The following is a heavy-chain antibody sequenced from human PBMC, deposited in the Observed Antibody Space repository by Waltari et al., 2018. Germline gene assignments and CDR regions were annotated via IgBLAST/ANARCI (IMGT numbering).Heavy chain of an antibody. D-gene: IGHD2-15*01. V-gene: IGHV1-2*06. J-gene: IGHJ5*02. Sequence: QVQLVQSGAEVKKPGASVKVSCKASGSTFTGSYMNWVRQAPGQGLEWMGRINPNSGGTNYAQKFQGRVTMTRDTSISTAYMELSRLRSDDTAVYYCSRDRLGGRGPSWGQGTLVTVSS. CDR3: SRDRLGGRGPS. CDR1: GSTFTGSY. CDR2: INPNSGGT.